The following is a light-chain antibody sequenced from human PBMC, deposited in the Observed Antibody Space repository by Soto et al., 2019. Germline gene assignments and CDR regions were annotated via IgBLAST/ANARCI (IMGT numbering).Light chain of an antibody. CDR1: QSVSSSY. CDR3: QQYGRSPLT. J-gene: IGKJ3*01. Sequence: EIVLTQSPGTLSLSLGERATLSCRASQSVSSSYLAWYQQKPGQAPRLLIYGASSRATGIPDRFSGSGSGTDFTLTISRLEPEDFAVYYCQQYGRSPLTFGPGTKVDIE. CDR2: GAS. V-gene: IGKV3-20*01.